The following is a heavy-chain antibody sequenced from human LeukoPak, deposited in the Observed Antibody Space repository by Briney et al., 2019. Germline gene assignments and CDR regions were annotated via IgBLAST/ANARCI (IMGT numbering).Heavy chain of an antibody. J-gene: IGHJ4*02. CDR3: AREWDS. V-gene: IGHV3-48*01. Sequence: GGSLRLSCAASGFTFSSYSMNWVRQAPGKGLEWVSHISSDSRTIQYADSVRGRFTISRDNAKNILFLQMNSLRAEDTAIYYCAREWDSWGQGTLVTVSS. CDR2: ISSDSRTI. CDR1: GFTFSSYS.